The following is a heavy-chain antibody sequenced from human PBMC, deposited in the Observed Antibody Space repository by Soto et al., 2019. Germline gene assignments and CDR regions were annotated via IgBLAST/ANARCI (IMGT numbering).Heavy chain of an antibody. CDR2: IYYSGST. V-gene: IGHV4-59*01. CDR3: ARGYCSGGSCYSTPRGFDP. Sequence: SETLSLTCTVSGGSISSYYWSWIRQPPGKGLEWIGYIYYSGSTNYNPSLKSRVTISVDTSKNQFSLKLSSVTAADTAVYYCARGYCSGGSCYSTPRGFDPWGQGTLVT. D-gene: IGHD2-15*01. CDR1: GGSISSYY. J-gene: IGHJ5*02.